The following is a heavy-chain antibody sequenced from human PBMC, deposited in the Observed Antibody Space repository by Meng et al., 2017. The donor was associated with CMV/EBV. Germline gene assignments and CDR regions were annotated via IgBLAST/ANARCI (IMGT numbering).Heavy chain of an antibody. V-gene: IGHV3-23*01. J-gene: IGHJ6*02. Sequence: GGSLRLSCAASEIAFSSYAMNWVRLPPGKGLEWVSGISGRGDNTHYADSVKGRLTISRDNSRNTLFLQMTSLRAEDTALYYCAKDRGYRTYNGMDVWGQGTTVTVSS. D-gene: IGHD3-10*01. CDR3: AKDRGYRTYNGMDV. CDR2: ISGRGDNT. CDR1: EIAFSSYA.